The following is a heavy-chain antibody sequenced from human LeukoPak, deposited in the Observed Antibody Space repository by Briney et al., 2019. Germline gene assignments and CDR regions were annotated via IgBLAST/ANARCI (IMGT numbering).Heavy chain of an antibody. CDR2: INPNSGDS. CDR1: GYSFTDHY. Sequence: ASVKVSCKASGYSFTDHYLHWLRQAPGQGLEWMGWINPNSGDSHHAQKFQGRVTMTRDTSISTAYMELSRLRSDDTAVYYCAREIGGILVFDYWGQGTLVTVSS. D-gene: IGHD5-18*01. V-gene: IGHV1-2*02. CDR3: AREIGGILVFDY. J-gene: IGHJ4*02.